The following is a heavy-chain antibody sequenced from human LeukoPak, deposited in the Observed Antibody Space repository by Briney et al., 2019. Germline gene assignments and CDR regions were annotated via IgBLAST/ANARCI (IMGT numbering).Heavy chain of an antibody. CDR2: IYRGGNT. D-gene: IGHD6-19*01. CDR1: GFTVSSNY. J-gene: IGHJ3*01. CDR3: ARSRLDAFDL. V-gene: IGHV3-53*01. Sequence: GGSLRLSCAASGFTVSSNYMSWVRQAPGKGLEWVSIIYRGGNTYYADSVKGRFTISRDNSKNMVFLQVNSLRAEDTALFYCARSRLDAFDLWGQGTMVTVSS.